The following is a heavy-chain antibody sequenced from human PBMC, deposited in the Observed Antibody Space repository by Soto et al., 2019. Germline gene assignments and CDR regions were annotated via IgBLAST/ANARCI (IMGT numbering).Heavy chain of an antibody. CDR1: GFPLSTSGVG. D-gene: IGHD6-13*01. V-gene: IGHV2-5*02. CDR3: AHLSHSSWYFDY. Sequence: QITLKESGPTLVKPTQTLTLTCTFSGFPLSTSGVGVGWIRQPPGKALEWLALIYWDDDKRYSPSLKSRPTITKDTSKNQVVLTMTNMDPVDTATYYCAHLSHSSWYFDYWGQGTLVTVSS. J-gene: IGHJ4*02. CDR2: IYWDDDK.